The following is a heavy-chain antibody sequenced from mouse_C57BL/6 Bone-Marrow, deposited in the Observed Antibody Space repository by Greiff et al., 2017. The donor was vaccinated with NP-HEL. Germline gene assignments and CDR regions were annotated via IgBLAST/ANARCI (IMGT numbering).Heavy chain of an antibody. J-gene: IGHJ2*01. CDR1: GYKFTDYY. V-gene: IGHV1-26*01. D-gene: IGHD4-1*01. Sequence: VQLQQSGPELVKPGASVKISCKASGYKFTDYYMNWVKQSHGKSLEWIGDINPNNGGTSYNQKFKGKATLTVDKSSSTAYMELRSLTSEDSAVYYCARSTGIDYWGQGTTLTVSS. CDR3: ARSTGIDY. CDR2: INPNNGGT.